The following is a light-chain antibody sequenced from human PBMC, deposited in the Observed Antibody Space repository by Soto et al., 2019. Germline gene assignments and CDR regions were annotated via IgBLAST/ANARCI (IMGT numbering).Light chain of an antibody. V-gene: IGKV3D-20*02. CDR2: GAS. CDR3: QQRSNRPLT. Sequence: EIVLTQSPGILSLYPGEGVTLSCWSSQSVTSSDLAWYRQKPGQAPRLLIYGASNRATGIPDRFSGSGSGTDFTLTISSLDPEDFAVYYCQQRSNRPLTFGQGTRLETK. J-gene: IGKJ5*01. CDR1: QSVTSSD.